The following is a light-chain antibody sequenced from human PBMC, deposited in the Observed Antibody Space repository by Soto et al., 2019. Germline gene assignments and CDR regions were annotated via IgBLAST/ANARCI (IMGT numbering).Light chain of an antibody. CDR1: QGIRND. V-gene: IGKV1-17*01. Sequence: IQMTQSPSSLSASVGDRVTITCRASQGIRNDLDWFQQKPGKAPKLLIYDASNRATGIPARFSGSGSGTDFTLTISSLEPEDFAVYYCQQRSNWPLTFGGGTKVEIK. J-gene: IGKJ4*01. CDR2: DAS. CDR3: QQRSNWPLT.